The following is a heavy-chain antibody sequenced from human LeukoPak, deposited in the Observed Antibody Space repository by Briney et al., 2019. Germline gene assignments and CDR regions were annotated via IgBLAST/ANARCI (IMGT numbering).Heavy chain of an antibody. CDR1: GFTVSNYW. J-gene: IGHJ5*02. CDR3: ARDLGQYYDTSDNWFDP. V-gene: IGHV3-74*01. Sequence: GGSLRLSCAASGFTVSNYWMHWVRQAPGKGLVWVSRINSDGINTSYADSVKGRFTISRDNAKNTLNLQMNSLRAEDTAVYYCARDLGQYYDTSDNWFDPWGQGTLVTVSS. CDR2: INSDGINT. D-gene: IGHD3-22*01.